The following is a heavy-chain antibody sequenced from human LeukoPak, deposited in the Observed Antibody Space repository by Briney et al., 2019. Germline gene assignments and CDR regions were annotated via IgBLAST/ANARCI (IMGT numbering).Heavy chain of an antibody. V-gene: IGHV3-30*03. J-gene: IGHJ4*02. CDR3: ARGTRHCSSTSCYLGLDY. CDR1: RFTFSYYG. D-gene: IGHD2-2*01. CDR2: ISYHGSNQ. Sequence: GGSLRLSCAASRFTFSYYGMHWVRQAPGKGLEWVAVISYHGSNQYYADSVKGRFTISRDNSKNTLYLQMNSLRLEDTAVYYCARGTRHCSSTSCYLGLDYWGQGTLVTVSS.